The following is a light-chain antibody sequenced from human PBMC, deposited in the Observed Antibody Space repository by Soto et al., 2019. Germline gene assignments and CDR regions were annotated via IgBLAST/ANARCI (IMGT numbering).Light chain of an antibody. J-gene: IGKJ1*01. CDR1: QSIGYY. Sequence: EIVLTHSPATLSLSPCERATLSFSASQSIGYYLAWYQEKPGQAPRLLIYDASIRATGIPARFSGSWSGTDFTLTINGLEPEDSAVYYCQQRGNWPPTWTFGQGTKVDIK. V-gene: IGKV3-11*01. CDR2: DAS. CDR3: QQRGNWPPTWT.